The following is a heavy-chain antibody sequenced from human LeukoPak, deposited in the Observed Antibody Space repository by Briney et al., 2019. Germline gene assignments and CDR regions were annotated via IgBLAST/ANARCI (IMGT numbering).Heavy chain of an antibody. CDR1: GFTFSDYY. J-gene: IGHJ4*02. CDR3: ARYSAMREPDY. D-gene: IGHD1-1*01. CDR2: ISSSGSTI. Sequence: GGPLRPSCAASGFTFSDYYMSWIRQAPGKGLEWVSYISSSGSTIYYADSVKGRFTISRDNAKNSLYLQMNSLRAEDTAVYYCARYSAMREPDYWGQGTLVTVSS. V-gene: IGHV3-11*01.